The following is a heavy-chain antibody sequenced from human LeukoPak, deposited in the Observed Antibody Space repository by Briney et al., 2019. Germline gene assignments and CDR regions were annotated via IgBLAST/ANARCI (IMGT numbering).Heavy chain of an antibody. CDR2: ISYDGSNK. J-gene: IGHJ4*02. CDR1: GFTFSSYA. CDR3: SFSSSWFFHY. D-gene: IGHD6-13*01. V-gene: IGHV3-30-3*01. Sequence: GRSLRLSCAASGFTFSSYAMHWVRQAPGKGLEWVAVISYDGSNKYYADSVKGRFTISRDNSKNTLYLQMDSLRVDDTAVYYCSFSSSWFFHYWGQGALVTVSS.